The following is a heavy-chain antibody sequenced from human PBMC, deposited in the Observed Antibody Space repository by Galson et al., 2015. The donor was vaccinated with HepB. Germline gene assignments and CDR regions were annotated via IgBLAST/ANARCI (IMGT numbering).Heavy chain of an antibody. CDR1: GFSLSTSGMC. Sequence: PALVKPTQTLTLTCTFSGFSLSTSGMCVSWIRQPPGKALEWLARIDWDDDKYYSTSLKTRLTISKDTSKNQVVLTMTNMDPVDTATYYCARVTAPLHNAHLRDAFDIWGQGTMVTVSS. CDR2: IDWDDDK. D-gene: IGHD2-21*02. V-gene: IGHV2-70*11. J-gene: IGHJ3*02. CDR3: ARVTAPLHNAHLRDAFDI.